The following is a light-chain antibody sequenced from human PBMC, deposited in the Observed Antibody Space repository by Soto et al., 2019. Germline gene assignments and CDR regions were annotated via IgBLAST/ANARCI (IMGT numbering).Light chain of an antibody. J-gene: IGLJ1*01. CDR3: LSYAGNSIYV. CDR1: SSDVGNYDY. CDR2: NVN. V-gene: IGLV2-11*01. Sequence: QSALTHALSLSVSALRAVSLSCNEPSSDVGNYDYVSWYQQHPGTVPKAIIYNVNTRPSGVPDRFSGSKSGNTASLTISGLQAEDEADYHCLSYAGNSIYVFGSGTKV.